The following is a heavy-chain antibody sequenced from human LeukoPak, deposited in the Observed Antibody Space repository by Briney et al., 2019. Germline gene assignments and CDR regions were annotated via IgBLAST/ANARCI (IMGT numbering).Heavy chain of an antibody. CDR3: ARGYSFGYRPLDY. V-gene: IGHV3-23*01. Sequence: PGGSLRLSSAASGFAFSSYAMTWVRQAPGKGLEWVSAISTAGGSTYYADSVKGRFTISRDNSKNTLHQQVNSLRAEDTAVYYCARGYSFGYRPLDYWGQGTLVTVSS. CDR1: GFAFSSYA. CDR2: ISTAGGST. J-gene: IGHJ4*02. D-gene: IGHD5-18*01.